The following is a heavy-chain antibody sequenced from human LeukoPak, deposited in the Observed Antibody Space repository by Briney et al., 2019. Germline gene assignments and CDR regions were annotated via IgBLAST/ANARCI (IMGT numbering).Heavy chain of an antibody. CDR2: IYCSGST. CDR1: GGSISSYY. J-gene: IGHJ4*02. CDR3: ARHGAADYFDY. Sequence: SETLSLTCTVSGGSISSYYWSWIRQPPGKGLEWIGYIYCSGSTNYNPSLKSRVTISVDTSKNQFSLKLSSVTAADTAMYYCARHGAADYFDYWGQGTLVTVSS. D-gene: IGHD2-15*01. V-gene: IGHV4-59*08.